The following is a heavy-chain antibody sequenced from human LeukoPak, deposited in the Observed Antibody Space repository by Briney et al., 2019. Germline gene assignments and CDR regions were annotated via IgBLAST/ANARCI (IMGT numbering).Heavy chain of an antibody. D-gene: IGHD3-9*01. Sequence: ASAKVSCKASGYTFTNYDITWVRQAPGQGLEWMGWLSVYNGNTNYAQKFQGRVTMTTDTSTSTAYMDLRSLRSDDTAVYYCARRLTSDYYFDYWGQGTLVTVSS. CDR1: GYTFTNYD. V-gene: IGHV1-18*01. CDR2: LSVYNGNT. J-gene: IGHJ4*02. CDR3: ARRLTSDYYFDY.